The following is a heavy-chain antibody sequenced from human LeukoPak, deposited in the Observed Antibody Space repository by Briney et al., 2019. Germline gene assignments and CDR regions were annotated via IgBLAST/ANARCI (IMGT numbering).Heavy chain of an antibody. D-gene: IGHD3-10*01. V-gene: IGHV4-38-2*02. CDR2: IYHSGST. CDR3: TREVEGYSYASGRFLHFDP. J-gene: IGHJ5*02. Sequence: SETLSLTCTVSGGSINNYYWGWIRQPPGEGLEWIGSIYHSGSTYYNPSLKSRVTISVDTSKNQFSLRLSSVTAADTAVYYCTREVEGYSYASGRFLHFDPWGQGTLVTVSS. CDR1: GGSINNYY.